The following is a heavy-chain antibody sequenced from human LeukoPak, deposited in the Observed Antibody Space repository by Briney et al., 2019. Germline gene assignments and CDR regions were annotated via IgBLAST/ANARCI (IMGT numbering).Heavy chain of an antibody. J-gene: IGHJ4*02. V-gene: IGHV3-30-3*01. CDR1: GFTFSSYA. CDR3: ARTLEGQIDY. CDR2: ISYDGSNK. D-gene: IGHD5-24*01. Sequence: PGGSLRLSCAASGFTFSSYAMHWVRQAPGKGLEWVAVISYDGSNKYYADSVKGRFTISRDNSKNTLYLQMNSLRAEDTAVYYCARTLEGQIDYWGQGTLVTVSS.